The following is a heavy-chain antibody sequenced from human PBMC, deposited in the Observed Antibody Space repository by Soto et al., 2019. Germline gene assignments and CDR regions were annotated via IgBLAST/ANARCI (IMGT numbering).Heavy chain of an antibody. CDR3: TTHEEGAPWAGGFDS. J-gene: IGHJ5*01. CDR1: GFRFRTRA. D-gene: IGHD1-26*01. V-gene: IGHV3-23*01. Sequence: PGGSLRLSCAASGFRFRTRAMSWVRQAPGKGLEWVASIRPGGDSTYYADSVKGRFAVSRDNSNVTLYLQMDSLRVEDTAIYYCTTHEEGAPWAGGFDSWGQGTRVTVS. CDR2: IRPGGDST.